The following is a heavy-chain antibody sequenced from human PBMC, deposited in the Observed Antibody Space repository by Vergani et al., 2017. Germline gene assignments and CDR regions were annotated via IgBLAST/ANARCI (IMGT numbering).Heavy chain of an antibody. D-gene: IGHD6-13*01. CDR2: IIPILGIA. CDR3: ARDRYSSTPTPPDY. V-gene: IGHV1-69*04. CDR1: GGTFRSYA. Sequence: QVQLVQSGAEVKKPGSSVKVSCKASGGTFRSYAISWVRQAPGQGLEWMGRIIPILGIANYAQKFQGRVTITADKSTSTAYMELSSLRSEDTAVYYCARDRYSSTPTPPDYWGQGTLVTVSS. J-gene: IGHJ4*02.